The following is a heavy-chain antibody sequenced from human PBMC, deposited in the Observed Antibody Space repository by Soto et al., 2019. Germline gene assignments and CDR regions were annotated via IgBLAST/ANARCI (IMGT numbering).Heavy chain of an antibody. Sequence: QVQLQESGPGLVKPSETLSLTCTVSGGSITSYYWSWIRQPPGKGLEWIGYIDYSGSTNYNPSLMSRVTISVDTCKIQFSLKLSSVPAADTAMYYCSRSYCSGRSCSLDYWGQGTLVTVSS. J-gene: IGHJ4*02. CDR2: IDYSGST. V-gene: IGHV4-59*08. CDR1: GGSITSYY. D-gene: IGHD2-15*01. CDR3: SRSYCSGRSCSLDY.